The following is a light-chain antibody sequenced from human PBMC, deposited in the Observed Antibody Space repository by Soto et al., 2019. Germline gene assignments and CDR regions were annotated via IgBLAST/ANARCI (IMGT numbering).Light chain of an antibody. CDR3: AAWDDSLNGLV. CDR1: SIEIKN. V-gene: IGLV3-21*02. Sequence: SYELTQPPSVSVAPGQTASISCGGDSIEIKNVHWYQQRPGQAPVVVVYHDSDRPSGIPERFSGSNSGTSASLAISGLQPDDESHYYCAAWDDSLNGLVFGGGTKLTVL. CDR2: HDS. J-gene: IGLJ3*02.